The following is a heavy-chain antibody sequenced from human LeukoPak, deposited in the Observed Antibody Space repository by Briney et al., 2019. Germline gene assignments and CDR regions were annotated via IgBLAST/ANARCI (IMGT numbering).Heavy chain of an antibody. CDR3: ARDPKPHGSGNLGWFDP. V-gene: IGHV3-21*01. D-gene: IGHD3-10*01. CDR1: GFTFSSYS. Sequence: GGSLRLSCAASGFTFSSYSMNWVRQAPGKGLEWVSSISSSSSYIHYADSVKGRFTISRDNAKNSLYLQMNSLRAEDTAVYYCARDPKPHGSGNLGWFDPWGQGTLVTVSS. CDR2: ISSSSSYI. J-gene: IGHJ5*02.